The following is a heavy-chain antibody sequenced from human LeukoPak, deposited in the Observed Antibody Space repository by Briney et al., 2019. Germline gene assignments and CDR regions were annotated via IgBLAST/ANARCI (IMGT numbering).Heavy chain of an antibody. D-gene: IGHD1-14*01. CDR2: INHSGST. CDR1: GGSVNGYY. Sequence: SETLSLTCAVYGGSVNGYYWSWIRQPPGKGLEWIGEINHSGSTNYNPSLKSRVTISVDTSKNQFSLKLSSVTAADTAVYYCARHITVKASFDYWGQGTLVTVSS. CDR3: ARHITVKASFDY. J-gene: IGHJ4*02. V-gene: IGHV4-34*01.